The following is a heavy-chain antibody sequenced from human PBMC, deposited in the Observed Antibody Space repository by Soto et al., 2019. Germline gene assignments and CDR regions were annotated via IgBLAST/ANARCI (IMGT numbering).Heavy chain of an antibody. Sequence: QVQLVQSGAEVKKPGASVKVSCKASGYTFTSYYMHWVRQAPGQGLEWMGIINPSGGSTSYAQKFRGKGTEPRDTSASTVYLGLSSLRSEDTAVYYCARDYDIGNYWAQGPLVTVSS. J-gene: IGHJ4*02. CDR2: INPSGGST. D-gene: IGHD3-9*01. CDR3: ARDYDIGNY. V-gene: IGHV1-46*01. CDR1: GYTFTSYY.